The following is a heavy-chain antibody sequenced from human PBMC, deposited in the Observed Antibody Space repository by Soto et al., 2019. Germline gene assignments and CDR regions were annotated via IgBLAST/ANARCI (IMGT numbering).Heavy chain of an antibody. CDR3: ARGSITGTTYHGFDP. V-gene: IGHV4-59*01. J-gene: IGHJ5*02. D-gene: IGHD1-20*01. CDR1: GGSISSYY. Sequence: SETLSLTCTVSGGSISSYYWSWIRQPPGKGLEWIGYIYYSGSTNYNPSLKSRVTTSVDTSKNQFSLKLSSVTAADTAVYYCARGSITGTTYHGFDPWGQGTLVTVSS. CDR2: IYYSGST.